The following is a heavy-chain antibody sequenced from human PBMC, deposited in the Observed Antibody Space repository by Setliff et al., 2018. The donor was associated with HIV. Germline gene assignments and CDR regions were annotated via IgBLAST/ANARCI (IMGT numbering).Heavy chain of an antibody. CDR3: ARGVTPGYFQH. J-gene: IGHJ1*01. Sequence: SETLSLTCTVSGGSISSSSYYWGWIRQPPGKGLEWIGSIYYSGSTYYNPSLKSRVTISVDTSKNQFSLKLSSVTAADTAVYYCARGVTPGYFQHWGQGTLVTVSS. CDR1: GGSISSSSYY. D-gene: IGHD4-4*01. CDR2: IYYSGST. V-gene: IGHV4-39*01.